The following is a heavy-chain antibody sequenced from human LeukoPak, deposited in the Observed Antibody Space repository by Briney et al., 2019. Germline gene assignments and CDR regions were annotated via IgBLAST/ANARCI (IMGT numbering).Heavy chain of an antibody. J-gene: IGHJ6*03. CDR2: IHHDGNNK. CDR3: ARGYCSGGSCFIGARDYYYYYYMDV. D-gene: IGHD2-15*01. Sequence: PGGSLRLSCAASGFTFSNYGMHWVRQAPGKGLEWVAFIHHDGNNKYYADSVKGRFTISRDNSKNTLYLQMNSLRAEDTAVYYCARGYCSGGSCFIGARDYYYYYYMDVWGKGTTVTVSS. CDR1: GFTFSNYG. V-gene: IGHV3-30*02.